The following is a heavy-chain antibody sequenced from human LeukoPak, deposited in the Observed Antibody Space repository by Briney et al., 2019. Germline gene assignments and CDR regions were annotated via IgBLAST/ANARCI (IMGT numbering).Heavy chain of an antibody. J-gene: IGHJ4*02. CDR1: GFTFSNNE. CDR2: ISSGGSTI. Sequence: GGSQRLSCAASGFTFSNNEMSWVRQAPGKGLEWVSYISSGGSTIYYADSVKGRFTISSDNAKNSLYLQMNSLRAEDTAVYYCMRGQLLRLEYFFDYWGQGTLVTVSS. D-gene: IGHD2-21*01. V-gene: IGHV3-48*03. CDR3: MRGQLLRLEYFFDY.